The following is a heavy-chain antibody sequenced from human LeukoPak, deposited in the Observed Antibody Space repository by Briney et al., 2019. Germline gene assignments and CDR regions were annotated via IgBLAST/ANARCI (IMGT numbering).Heavy chain of an antibody. CDR3: ARSDYSGSSYYFDY. CDR1: GGSISSYY. CDR2: IYYSGST. V-gene: IGHV4-59*01. Sequence: SETLSLTCTVSGGSISSYYWSWIRQPPGKGLEWIGYIYYSGSTNYNPSLKSRVTISVDTSKNQFSLKLSSVTAADTAVYYCARSDYSGSSYYFDYWGRGTLVTVSS. D-gene: IGHD3-10*01. J-gene: IGHJ4*02.